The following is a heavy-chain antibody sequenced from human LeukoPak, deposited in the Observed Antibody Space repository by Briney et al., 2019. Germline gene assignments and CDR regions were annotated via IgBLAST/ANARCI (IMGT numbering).Heavy chain of an antibody. V-gene: IGHV4-59*12. Sequence: SETLSLTCTVSGGSISSYYWSWIRQPPGKGLEWIGYIYYSGSTNYNPSLKSRVTISLNTSKNQFSLKLSSVTAADTAVYYCARRFRSYSTNSYAEGWFDPWGQGTLVTVSS. CDR1: GGSISSYY. CDR3: ARRFRSYSTNSYAEGWFDP. J-gene: IGHJ5*02. D-gene: IGHD6-13*01. CDR2: IYYSGST.